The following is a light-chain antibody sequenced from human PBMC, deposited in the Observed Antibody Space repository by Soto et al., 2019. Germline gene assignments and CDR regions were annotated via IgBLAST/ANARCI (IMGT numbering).Light chain of an antibody. CDR2: GAS. J-gene: IGKJ1*01. CDR3: QQYGSSPRT. Sequence: EIVLTQSPGTLSLSPGERATLSCRASQSVSSSYFAWYQQKPGQAPRLLISGASSRATGIPDRFSGSGSGTDFTLTISRREPEDVAVYYCQQYGSSPRTFGQGTKVEIK. CDR1: QSVSSSY. V-gene: IGKV3-20*01.